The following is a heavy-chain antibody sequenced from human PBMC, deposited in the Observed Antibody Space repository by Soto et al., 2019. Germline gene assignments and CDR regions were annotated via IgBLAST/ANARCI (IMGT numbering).Heavy chain of an antibody. D-gene: IGHD3-22*01. J-gene: IGHJ6*02. Sequence: PGGSLRLSCAASGFTFSSYWMSWVRQAPGKGLEWVANIKQDGSEKYYVDSVKGRFTISRDNAKNSLYLQMNSLRAEDTTVFFCATITPPSAFYYYSHFYGMDVWGQGTTVTVSS. CDR1: GFTFSSYW. CDR3: ATITPPSAFYYYSHFYGMDV. V-gene: IGHV3-7*01. CDR2: IKQDGSEK.